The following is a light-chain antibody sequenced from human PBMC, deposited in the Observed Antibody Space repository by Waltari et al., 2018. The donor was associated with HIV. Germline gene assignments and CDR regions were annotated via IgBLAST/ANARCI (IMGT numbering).Light chain of an antibody. CDR1: QSVLHNPNLKNY. CDR3: QQYYTSPPT. CDR2: WAS. Sequence: DIVMTQSPDSLGVSVGERATITCTSIQSVLHNPNLKNYIAWYQQKPGQPPKLLLYWASTRESGVPYRFSGSGSGTDFTLTISSLQAEDVSAYYCQQYYTSPPTFGQGTKVEI. V-gene: IGKV4-1*01. J-gene: IGKJ1*01.